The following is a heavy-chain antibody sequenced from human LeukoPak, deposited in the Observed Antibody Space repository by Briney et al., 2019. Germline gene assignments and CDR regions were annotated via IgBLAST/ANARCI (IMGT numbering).Heavy chain of an antibody. V-gene: IGHV1-2*02. CDR2: INPNSGGT. D-gene: IGHD2-2*01. CDR3: AREVVVVPAAMAFDY. J-gene: IGHJ4*02. CDR1: GYTFTGYY. Sequence: ASVKDSCKASGYTFTGYYMHWVRQAPGQGLEWMGWINPNSGGTNYAQKFQGRVTMTRDTSISTAYMELSRLRSDDTAVYYCAREVVVVPAAMAFDYWGQGSLVTVSS.